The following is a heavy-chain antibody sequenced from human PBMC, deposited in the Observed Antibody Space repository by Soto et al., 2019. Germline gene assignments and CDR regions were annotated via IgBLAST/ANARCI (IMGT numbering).Heavy chain of an antibody. V-gene: IGHV3-23*01. D-gene: IGHD3-22*01. J-gene: IGHJ6*02. Sequence: PGGSLRLSCAASAFTFSSYAMSWVRQAPGKGLEWVSAVSGSGDSTYYADSVKGRFTISRDNSKNTLYLQMNSLRAEDTAVYYCANSDYYDSSGYYSPYYYGMDVWGQGTTVTVSS. CDR2: VSGSGDST. CDR3: ANSDYYDSSGYYSPYYYGMDV. CDR1: AFTFSSYA.